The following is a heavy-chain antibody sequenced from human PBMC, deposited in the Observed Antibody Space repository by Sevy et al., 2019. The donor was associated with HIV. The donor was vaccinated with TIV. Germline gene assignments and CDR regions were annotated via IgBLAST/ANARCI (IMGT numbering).Heavy chain of an antibody. CDR3: AKEVGGYIAAAGTGWYDYYDSSGSGTGAFDI. J-gene: IGHJ3*02. D-gene: IGHD3-22*01. V-gene: IGHV3-23*01. CDR1: GFTFSSYA. Sequence: GESLKISCAASGFTFSSYAMSWVRQAPGKGLEWVSAISGSGGSTYYADSVKGRFTISRDNSKNTLYLQMNSLRAEDTAVYYCAKEVGGYIAAAGTGWYDYYDSSGSGTGAFDIWGQGTMVTVSS. CDR2: ISGSGGST.